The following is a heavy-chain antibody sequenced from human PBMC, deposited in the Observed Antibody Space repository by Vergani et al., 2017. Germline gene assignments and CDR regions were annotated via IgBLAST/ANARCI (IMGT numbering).Heavy chain of an antibody. CDR3: AKAPTIFGVAFDY. CDR2: ISGSGGST. V-gene: IGHV3-23*01. D-gene: IGHD3-3*01. Sequence: EVQLLESGGGLVQPGGSLRLSCAASGFTLSSYAMSWVRQSPGKGLEWVSAISGSGGSTYYADSVKGRFTISRDNSKNTLYLQMNSLRAEDTAVYYCAKAPTIFGVAFDYWGQGTLVTVSS. J-gene: IGHJ4*02. CDR1: GFTLSSYA.